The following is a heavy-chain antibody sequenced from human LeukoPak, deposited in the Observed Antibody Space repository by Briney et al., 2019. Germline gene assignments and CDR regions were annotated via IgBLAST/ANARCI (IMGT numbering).Heavy chain of an antibody. D-gene: IGHD2-21*02. Sequence: SQTLSLTCNVSGGSISSGDRYWSWIRQPPGKGLEWIGYIYYSGSTYYNPSLKSRLTISVDTSENQFSLHLTSVTAADTAVYFCARVTRWAGLDFWGQGTLVTVSS. V-gene: IGHV4-30-4*01. CDR3: ARVTRWAGLDF. CDR1: GGSISSGDRY. CDR2: IYYSGST. J-gene: IGHJ4*02.